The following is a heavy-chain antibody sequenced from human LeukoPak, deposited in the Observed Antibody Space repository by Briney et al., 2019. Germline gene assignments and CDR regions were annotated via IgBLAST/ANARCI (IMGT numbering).Heavy chain of an antibody. CDR1: GGSFSGYY. CDR3: ARQTSWFGNFDY. V-gene: IGHV4-34*01. CDR2: INHSGST. D-gene: IGHD3-10*01. Sequence: PSETLSLTCAVYGGSFSGYYWGWIRQPPGKGLEWIGEINHSGSTNYNPSLKSRVTISVDKSKNQFSLKLSSVTAADTAVYYCARQTSWFGNFDYWGQGTLVTVSS. J-gene: IGHJ4*02.